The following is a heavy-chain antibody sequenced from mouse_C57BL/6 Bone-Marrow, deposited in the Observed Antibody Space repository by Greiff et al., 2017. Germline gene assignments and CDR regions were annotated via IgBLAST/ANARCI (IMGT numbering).Heavy chain of an antibody. Sequence: EVKVVESGGGLVKPGGSLKLSCEASGFTFSSYAMSWVSQTPEKRLGWVATISDGGSYSYYPDNVKGRFTISRDNAKNNLYLQMSQLKSEDTAMYYGARDPDGPAWCAYWGQGTLVTVSA. J-gene: IGHJ3*01. CDR1: GFTFSSYA. V-gene: IGHV5-4*01. D-gene: IGHD2-3*01. CDR2: ISDGGSYS. CDR3: ARDPDGPAWCAY.